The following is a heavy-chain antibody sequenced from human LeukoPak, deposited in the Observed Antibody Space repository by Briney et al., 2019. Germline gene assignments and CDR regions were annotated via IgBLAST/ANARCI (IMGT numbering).Heavy chain of an antibody. J-gene: IGHJ6*03. Sequence: PGGSLRLSCAASGFTFSSYAMHWVRQAPGKGLEWVAVISYDGSNKYYADSVKGRFTISRDNSKNTLYLQMNSPRAEDTAVYYCAKGPSIAAAVHYYYYMDVWGKGTTVTISS. D-gene: IGHD6-13*01. V-gene: IGHV3-30*04. CDR1: GFTFSSYA. CDR2: ISYDGSNK. CDR3: AKGPSIAAAVHYYYYMDV.